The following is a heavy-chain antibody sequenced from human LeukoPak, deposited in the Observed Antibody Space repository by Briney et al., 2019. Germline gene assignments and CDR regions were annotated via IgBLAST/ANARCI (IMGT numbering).Heavy chain of an antibody. Sequence: QPGRSLRLSCAASGFTFSSCAMHWVRQAPGKGLEWVAVISFDGRNEYYADSVKGRFTISRDNSKNTLYLQVSSLRAEDTAVYYCAKLAYCTSTNCQSEEAFDIWGQGTMVTVSS. CDR1: GFTFSSCA. J-gene: IGHJ3*02. CDR2: ISFDGRNE. D-gene: IGHD2-2*01. CDR3: AKLAYCTSTNCQSEEAFDI. V-gene: IGHV3-30-3*02.